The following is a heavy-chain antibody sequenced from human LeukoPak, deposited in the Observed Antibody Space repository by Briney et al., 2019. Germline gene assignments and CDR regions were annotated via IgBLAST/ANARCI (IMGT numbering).Heavy chain of an antibody. CDR2: IHSSGST. CDR3: ARDWGRGFRGGEDAFEM. V-gene: IGHV4-4*07. CDR1: AGYISNYY. J-gene: IGHJ3*02. D-gene: IGHD3-16*01. Sequence: SETLSLTCSVSAGYISNYYLSWIRQPAGKRLEWIGRIHSSGSTSYSPSLKSRVTMSIDTSQSQFSLKLSSVTAADTAVYYCARDWGRGFRGGEDAFEMWGQGTLVTVSS.